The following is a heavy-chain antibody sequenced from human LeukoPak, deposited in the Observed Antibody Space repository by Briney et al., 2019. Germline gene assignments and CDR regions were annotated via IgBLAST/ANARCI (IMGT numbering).Heavy chain of an antibody. CDR1: GFTFSSYG. CDR3: ARDPAGVAAPVGMDV. CDR2: IWYDGSNK. Sequence: PGGSLRLSCAASGFTFSSYGMHWVRQAPGKGLEWVAVIWYDGSNKYYADSVKGRFTISRDNSKNTLYLQMNSLRAEDTAVYYCARDPAGVAAPVGMDVWGQGTTVTVSS. D-gene: IGHD2-15*01. J-gene: IGHJ6*02. V-gene: IGHV3-33*01.